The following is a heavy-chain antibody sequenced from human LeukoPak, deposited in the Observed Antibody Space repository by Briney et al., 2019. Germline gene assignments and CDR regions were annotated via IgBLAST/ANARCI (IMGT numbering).Heavy chain of an antibody. CDR3: ARDAIVVVPAAIPGWFDP. J-gene: IGHJ5*02. CDR2: IIPIFGTA. D-gene: IGHD2-2*01. V-gene: IGHV1-69*13. Sequence: ASVKVSCKASGYTFTGYYMHWVRQAPGQGLEWMGGIIPIFGTANYAQKFQGRVTITADESTSTAYMELSSLRAEDTAVYYCARDAIVVVPAAIPGWFDPWGQGTLVTVSS. CDR1: GYTFTGYY.